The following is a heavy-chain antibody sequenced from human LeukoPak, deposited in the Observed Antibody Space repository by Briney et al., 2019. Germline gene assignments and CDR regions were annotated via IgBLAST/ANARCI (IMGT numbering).Heavy chain of an antibody. V-gene: IGHV1-2*02. CDR1: GYTFTGYY. CDR3: ARDPSSYCGGDCYFP. Sequence: GASVKVSCKASGYTFTGYYMHWVRQAPGQGLEWMGWINPNSGGTNYAQEFQGRVTMTRDTSISTAYMELSRLRSDDTAVYYCARDPSSYCGGDCYFPWGQGTLVTVSS. J-gene: IGHJ5*02. D-gene: IGHD2-21*02. CDR2: INPNSGGT.